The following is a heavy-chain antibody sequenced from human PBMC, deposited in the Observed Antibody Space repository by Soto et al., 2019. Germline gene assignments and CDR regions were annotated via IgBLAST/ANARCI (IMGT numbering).Heavy chain of an antibody. CDR1: GFTFSGSA. J-gene: IGHJ4*02. CDR3: TRHEGPLGYAGQ. Sequence: GGSLRLSCAASGFTFSGSAMHWVRQASGKGLEWVGRIRSKANSYATAYAASVKGRFTISRDDSKNTAYLQMNSLKTEDTAVYYCTRHEGPLGYAGQWGQGTLVTVSS. D-gene: IGHD5-12*01. CDR2: IRSKANSYAT. V-gene: IGHV3-73*01.